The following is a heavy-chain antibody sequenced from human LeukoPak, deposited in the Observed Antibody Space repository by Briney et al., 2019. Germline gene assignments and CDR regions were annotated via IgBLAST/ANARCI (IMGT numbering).Heavy chain of an antibody. Sequence: SVKVSCKASGGTFSSYAISWVRQAPGQGLEWMGGIIPIFGTANCAQKFQGRVTITADESTSTAYMELSSLRSEDTAVYYCARDFAGGSGWFDPWGQGTLVTVSS. CDR3: ARDFAGGSGWFDP. CDR2: IIPIFGTA. V-gene: IGHV1-69*13. CDR1: GGTFSSYA. D-gene: IGHD2-15*01. J-gene: IGHJ5*02.